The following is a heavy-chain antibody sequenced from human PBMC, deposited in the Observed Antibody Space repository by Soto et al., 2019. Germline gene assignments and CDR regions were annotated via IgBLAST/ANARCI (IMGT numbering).Heavy chain of an antibody. CDR1: GGSISSYY. CDR2: IYYSGST. Sequence: PSETLSLTCTVSGGSISSYYWSWIRQPPGKGLEWIGYIYYSGSTNYNPSLKRRVTISVDTSKNQFSLKLSSVTAADTAVYYCARDAKWAWFDPWGQGTLVTVSS. J-gene: IGHJ5*02. CDR3: ARDAKWAWFDP. V-gene: IGHV4-59*01. D-gene: IGHD2-8*01.